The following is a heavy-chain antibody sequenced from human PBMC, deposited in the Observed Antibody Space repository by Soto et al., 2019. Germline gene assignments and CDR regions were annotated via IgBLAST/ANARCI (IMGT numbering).Heavy chain of an antibody. CDR2: LYGGGTT. Sequence: EVQLVESGGGLVQPGGSLRLSCAASGFTVSSNYMSWVRQAPGKGLEWVSVLYGGGTTYYADSVKDRFTISRDNSKNTLFLQTNSRRVEDTAVYYCASALTCTSYGFDHWGQGTLVTVSS. J-gene: IGHJ4*02. V-gene: IGHV3-66*01. CDR1: GFTVSSNY. D-gene: IGHD2-2*01. CDR3: ASALTCTSYGFDH.